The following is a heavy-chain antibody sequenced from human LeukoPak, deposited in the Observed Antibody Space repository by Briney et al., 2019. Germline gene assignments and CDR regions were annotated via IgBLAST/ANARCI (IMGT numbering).Heavy chain of an antibody. D-gene: IGHD5-24*01. CDR3: ASQMATINY. Sequence: SETLSLTCTVSGGSISSSYYYWGWVRPPPGKGLEWIGSIYYSGSTYYNPSLKSRATISVDTSKNQCSLILNSVTAADTAVYYCASQMATINYWGQGTLVTVSS. CDR1: GGSISSSYYY. V-gene: IGHV4-39*01. J-gene: IGHJ4*02. CDR2: IYYSGST.